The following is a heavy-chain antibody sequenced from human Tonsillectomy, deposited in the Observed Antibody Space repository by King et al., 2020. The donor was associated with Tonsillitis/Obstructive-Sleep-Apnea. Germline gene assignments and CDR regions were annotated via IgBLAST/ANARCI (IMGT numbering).Heavy chain of an antibody. Sequence: QLVQSGPEVKKPGTSVKVSCKASGFTFTSSAVQWVRQARGQRLECIGWIVVVSGNTNYAQKFQERVTITRDMSPSTAYMELSSLRSEDTAVYYCAAGFFPIFEVVITFDYWAQGTLVTVSS. CDR1: GFTFTSSA. V-gene: IGHV1-58*01. CDR2: IVVVSGNT. J-gene: IGHJ4*02. CDR3: AAGFFPIFEVVITFDY. D-gene: IGHD3-3*01.